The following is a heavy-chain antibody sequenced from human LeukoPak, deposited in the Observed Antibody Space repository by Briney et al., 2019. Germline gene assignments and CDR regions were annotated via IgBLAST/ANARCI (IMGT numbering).Heavy chain of an antibody. D-gene: IGHD3-10*01. CDR1: GFTVSSNY. CDR2: IYSGGST. J-gene: IGHJ4*02. Sequence: GGSLRLSCAASGFTVSSNYMSWVRQAPGKGLEWVSVIYSGGSTYYADSVKGRFTISRDNSKNTLYLQMNSLRAEDTAVYYCARVGVLLWFGSSQYYFDYWGQGTLVTVSS. CDR3: ARVGVLLWFGSSQYYFDY. V-gene: IGHV3-53*01.